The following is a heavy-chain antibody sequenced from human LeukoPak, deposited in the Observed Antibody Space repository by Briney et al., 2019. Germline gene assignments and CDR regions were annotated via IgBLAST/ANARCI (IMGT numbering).Heavy chain of an antibody. CDR2: INHSGST. CDR1: GGSFSGYY. V-gene: IGHV4-34*01. J-gene: IGHJ4*02. CDR3: ARDSPHYYDTRREVDY. Sequence: SETLSLTCAVYGGSFSGYYWSWIRQPPGKGLDWIGEINHSGSTNYNPSLKSRVTVSVDTSKNQFSLKLTSVTAADTAVYFCARDSPHYYDTRREVDYWGQGTLVTVSS. D-gene: IGHD3-22*01.